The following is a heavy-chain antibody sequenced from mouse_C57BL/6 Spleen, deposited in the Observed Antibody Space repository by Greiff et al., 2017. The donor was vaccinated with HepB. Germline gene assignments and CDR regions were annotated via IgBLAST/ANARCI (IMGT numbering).Heavy chain of an antibody. Sequence: EVKLVESEGGLVQPGSSMKLSCTASGFTFSDYYMAWVRQVPEKGLEWVANINYDGSSTYYLDSLKSRFIISRDNAKNILYLQMSSLKSEDTATYYCARDEDYGSSPWFAYWGQGTLVTVSA. D-gene: IGHD1-1*01. V-gene: IGHV5-16*01. CDR1: GFTFSDYY. CDR3: ARDEDYGSSPWFAY. CDR2: INYDGSST. J-gene: IGHJ3*01.